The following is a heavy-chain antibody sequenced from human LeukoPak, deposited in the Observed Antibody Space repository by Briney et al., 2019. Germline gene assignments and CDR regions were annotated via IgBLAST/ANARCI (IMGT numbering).Heavy chain of an antibody. CDR2: IYYSGST. CDR1: GGSISSSSYY. CDR3: AKTGSGSGSYSY. Sequence: SETLSLTCTVSGGSISSSSYYWGWLRQPPGKGLEWIGSIYYSGSTYYNPSLKSRVTISVDTSKNQFSLKLSSVTAADTAVYYCAKTGSGSGSYSYWGQGTLVTVSS. D-gene: IGHD3-10*01. J-gene: IGHJ4*02. V-gene: IGHV4-39*01.